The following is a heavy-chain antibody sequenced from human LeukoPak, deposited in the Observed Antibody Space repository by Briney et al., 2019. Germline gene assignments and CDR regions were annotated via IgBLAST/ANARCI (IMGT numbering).Heavy chain of an antibody. CDR2: ISYDGSNK. D-gene: IGHD4-17*01. J-gene: IGHJ4*02. V-gene: IGHV3-30-3*01. Sequence: GGSLRLSCAASGFTFSSYAMHWVRQAPGKGLEWVAVISYDGSNKYYADSVKGRSTISRDNSKNTLYLQMNSLRAEGTAVYYCARGGDYLDYWGQGTLVTVSS. CDR1: GFTFSSYA. CDR3: ARGGDYLDY.